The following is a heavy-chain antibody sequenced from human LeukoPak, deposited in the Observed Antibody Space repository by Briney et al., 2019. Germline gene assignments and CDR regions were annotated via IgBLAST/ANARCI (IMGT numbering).Heavy chain of an antibody. V-gene: IGHV1-69*13. CDR3: ARMGDYYDSSGYFDY. Sequence: SEKVSCKASGGTFSSYAISWVRQAPGQGLEWMGGIIPIFGTANYAQKFQGRVTITADESTSTAYMELSSLRSEDTAVYYCARMGDYYDSSGYFDYWGQGTLVTVSS. CDR2: IIPIFGTA. J-gene: IGHJ4*02. CDR1: GGTFSSYA. D-gene: IGHD3-22*01.